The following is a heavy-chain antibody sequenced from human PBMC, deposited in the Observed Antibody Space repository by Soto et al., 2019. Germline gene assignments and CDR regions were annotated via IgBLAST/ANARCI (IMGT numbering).Heavy chain of an antibody. CDR3: VRGGILEANRPYYYYGLDV. CDR1: GYTFTTYG. Sequence: GASVKVSCKAFGYTFTTYGLSWVRQAPGQGLEWMGWVSPYNGNTYYTPRLQGRVTMTTGTSTSTAYMSLRSLRSDDTAIYYCVRGGILEANRPYYYYGLDVWGQGTPVTVSS. CDR2: VSPYNGNT. D-gene: IGHD1-1*01. V-gene: IGHV1-18*01. J-gene: IGHJ6*02.